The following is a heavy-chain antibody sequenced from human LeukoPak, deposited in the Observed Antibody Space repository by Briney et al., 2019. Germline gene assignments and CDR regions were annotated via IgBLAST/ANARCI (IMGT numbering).Heavy chain of an antibody. CDR2: ISSGDRT. Sequence: GGSLRLSCAASGFTFSSYAMNWVRQAPGKGLEWVAGISSGDRTFHAESVKGRFTISRDKSKDTLYLQMNSLRAEGTAVYYCAKDATASPYFHWFDNWGQGTQVIVSS. CDR1: GFTFSSYA. J-gene: IGHJ4*02. CDR3: AKDATASPYFHWFDN. D-gene: IGHD3-9*01. V-gene: IGHV3-23*01.